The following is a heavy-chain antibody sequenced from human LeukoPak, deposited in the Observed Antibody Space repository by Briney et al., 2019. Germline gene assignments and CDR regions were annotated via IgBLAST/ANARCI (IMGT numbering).Heavy chain of an antibody. V-gene: IGHV1-69*05. Sequence: SVKVSRKASGDTFSNYDVTWVRQAPGQGLEWMGRIIPVFDTAKYAQNFQGRVTMTTDESSSTAYMELYSLRSEDTAVYYCALSAEKQLVYFDFWGQGTLVTVSS. CDR1: GDTFSNYD. CDR2: IIPVFDTA. J-gene: IGHJ4*02. CDR3: ALSAEKQLVYFDF. D-gene: IGHD6-13*01.